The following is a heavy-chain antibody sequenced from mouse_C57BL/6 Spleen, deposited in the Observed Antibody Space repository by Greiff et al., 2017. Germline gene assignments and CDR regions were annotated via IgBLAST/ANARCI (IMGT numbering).Heavy chain of an antibody. V-gene: IGHV1-52*01. Sequence: VQLQQPGAELVRPGSSVKLSCKASGYTFTSYWMHWVKQRPIQGLEWIGNIDPSDSETHYNQKFKDKATLTVDKSSSTAYMQLSSLTSEDSAVYYCVRDEYSCLDYWGQGTTLTVSS. CDR3: VRDEYSCLDY. CDR2: IDPSDSET. J-gene: IGHJ2*01. D-gene: IGHD5-1*01. CDR1: GYTFTSYW.